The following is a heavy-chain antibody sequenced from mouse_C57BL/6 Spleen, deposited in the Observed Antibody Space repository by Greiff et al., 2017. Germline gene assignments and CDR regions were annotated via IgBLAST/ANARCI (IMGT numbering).Heavy chain of an antibody. V-gene: IGHV14-3*01. Sequence: VQLQQSVAELVRPGASVKLSCTASGYNIKNSYMNWVKQRPDQGLEWIGRIDPANGNTKYAPKFQGKATITADKSSNTAYLQLSSLTSEDSAFYYCAIGYCAYLYDMDDWGQGTSVTVSS. CDR3: AIGYCAYLYDMDD. CDR2: IDPANGNT. CDR1: GYNIKNSY. D-gene: IGHD2-3*01. J-gene: IGHJ4*01.